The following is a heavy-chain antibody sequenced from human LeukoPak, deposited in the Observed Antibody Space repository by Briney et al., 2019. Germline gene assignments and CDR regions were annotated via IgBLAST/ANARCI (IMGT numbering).Heavy chain of an antibody. V-gene: IGHV4-30-2*01. D-gene: IGHD5-12*01. CDR2: IYHSGST. Sequence: PSETLSLTCAVSGGSISSGGYSWSWIRQPPGKGLEWIGYIYHSGSTYYNPSLKSRVTISVDRSKNQFSLKLSSLTAADTAVYYCARFGYDYHFDYWGQGTLVTVSS. J-gene: IGHJ4*02. CDR3: ARFGYDYHFDY. CDR1: GGSISSGGYS.